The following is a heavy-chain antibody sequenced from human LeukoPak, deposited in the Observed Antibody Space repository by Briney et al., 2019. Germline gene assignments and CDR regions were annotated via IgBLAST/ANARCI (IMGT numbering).Heavy chain of an antibody. V-gene: IGHV1-3*01. D-gene: IGHD2-2*01. CDR3: ASDLSCSSTSCYEFSAYYGIDV. J-gene: IGHJ6*04. CDR2: INAGNGNT. Sequence: GASVKVSCKASGYSFTSYAMHWVRQAPGQRLEWMGWINAGNGNTKYSQKFQGRVTITRDTSASTAYMELSSLRSEDTAVYYCASDLSCSSTSCYEFSAYYGIDVCGKGTTVTVSS. CDR1: GYSFTSYA.